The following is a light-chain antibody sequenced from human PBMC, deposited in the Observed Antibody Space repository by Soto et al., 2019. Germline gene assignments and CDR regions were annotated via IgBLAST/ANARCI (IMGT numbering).Light chain of an antibody. V-gene: IGLV1-44*01. J-gene: IGLJ2*01. CDR3: ATWDYDLSGVV. CDR2: SNN. CDR1: SSNIGSTA. Sequence: QSVLTQPPSASGTPGQRVSISCSGGSSNIGSTAVDWYYQVPGTAPKLLIYSNNERPSGVPDRFSGSKSGTSASLAISGLQSEDDGDYFCATWDYDLSGVVFGGGTKLTVL.